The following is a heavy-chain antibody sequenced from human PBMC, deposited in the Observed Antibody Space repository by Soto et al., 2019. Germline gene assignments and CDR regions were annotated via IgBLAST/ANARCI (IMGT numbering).Heavy chain of an antibody. CDR2: TKWNSGSI. J-gene: IGHJ1*01. D-gene: IGHD6-13*01. Sequence: EVQLVESGGGLVQPGRSLRLSCADSGFTFDDYAMHWLRQVPRKSMEWVSGTKWNSGSIGYGDSVKGRFASSRDNDKNPLHLQMNSLSAEDTAFYYCVKDESINWYSGHFRHWGQGTLVTVSS. CDR3: VKDESINWYSGHFRH. V-gene: IGHV3-9*01. CDR1: GFTFDDYA.